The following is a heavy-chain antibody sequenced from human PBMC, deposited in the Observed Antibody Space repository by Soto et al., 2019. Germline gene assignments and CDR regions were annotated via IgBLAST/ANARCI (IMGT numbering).Heavy chain of an antibody. Sequence: ASVKVSCKASGYTFTSYDINWVRQATGQGLEWMGWMNPNSGNTGYAQKFQGRVTMTRNTSISTAYMELSSLRSVDTAVYYCAREGVYYYDSRGYSTGFDYWGQGTLVTLSS. CDR1: GYTFTSYD. V-gene: IGHV1-8*01. J-gene: IGHJ4*02. D-gene: IGHD3-22*01. CDR2: MNPNSGNT. CDR3: AREGVYYYDSRGYSTGFDY.